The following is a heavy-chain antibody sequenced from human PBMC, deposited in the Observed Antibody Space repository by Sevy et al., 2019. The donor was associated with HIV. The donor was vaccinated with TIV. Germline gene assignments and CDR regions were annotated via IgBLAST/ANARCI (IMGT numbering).Heavy chain of an antibody. CDR2: IKQDGSEK. D-gene: IGHD2-15*01. V-gene: IGHV3-7*01. CDR3: ASAGIVVVVAARKEHYGMDV. Sequence: GGSLRLSCAASGFTLSSYWMSWVRQAPGKGLELVANIKQDGSEKYYVYSVKGRFTISRDNAKNSLYLQMNSLRAEDTAVYYCASAGIVVVVAARKEHYGMDVWGQGPTVTVSS. J-gene: IGHJ6*02. CDR1: GFTLSSYW.